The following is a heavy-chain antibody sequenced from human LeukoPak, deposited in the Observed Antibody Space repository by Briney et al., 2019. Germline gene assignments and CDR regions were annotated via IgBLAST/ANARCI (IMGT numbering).Heavy chain of an antibody. D-gene: IGHD1-26*01. V-gene: IGHV3-43*02. CDR1: GFSFRDFS. CDR2: ISGDGGVT. Sequence: PGGSLRLSCAASGFSFRDFSMHWVRQVPGKGLEWVSLISGDGGVTHYADSWRGRFTISRDNAKNSLFLQMNSLRAEDSAVYYCTRSRNNAFDIWGQGTMVTVSS. CDR3: TRSRNNAFDI. J-gene: IGHJ3*02.